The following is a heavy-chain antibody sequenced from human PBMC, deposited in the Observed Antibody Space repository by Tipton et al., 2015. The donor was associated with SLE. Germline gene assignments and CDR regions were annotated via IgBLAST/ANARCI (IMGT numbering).Heavy chain of an antibody. CDR1: GFTFSSYE. CDR3: AREGPTYYYYYMDV. J-gene: IGHJ6*03. Sequence: SLLLSFSASGFTFSSYEMNWVRQAPGKGLEWVSYISSSGSTIYYADSVKGRFTISRDNAKNSLYLQMNSLRAEDTAVYYCAREGPTYYYYYMDVWGKGTTVTVSS. CDR2: ISSSGSTI. V-gene: IGHV3-48*03.